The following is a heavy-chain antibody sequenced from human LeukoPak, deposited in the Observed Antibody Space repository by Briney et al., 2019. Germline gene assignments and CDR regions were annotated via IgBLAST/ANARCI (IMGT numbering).Heavy chain of an antibody. CDR2: XNPNSGGT. CDR3: ARGKTDYDILTGYGKWFDP. Sequence: ASVKVSCKASGYTFTGYYMHWVRQAPGQGLEWMXXXNPNSGGTNYAQKFQGRVTMTRDTSISTAYMELSRLRSDDTAVYYCARGKTDYDILTGYGKWFDPWGQGTLVTVSS. J-gene: IGHJ5*02. CDR1: GYTFTGYY. D-gene: IGHD3-9*01. V-gene: IGHV1-2*02.